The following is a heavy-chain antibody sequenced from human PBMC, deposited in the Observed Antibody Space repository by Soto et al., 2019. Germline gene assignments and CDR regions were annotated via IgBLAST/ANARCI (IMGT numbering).Heavy chain of an antibody. J-gene: IGHJ5*02. V-gene: IGHV4-38-2*01. CDR1: GYSISSGYY. D-gene: IGHD3-22*01. CDR2: IYHGGST. Sequence: SETLSLTCAVSGYSISSGYYWGWLGQPPGKGLGLIGSIYHGGSTYYNPSLNSRVTLSIDMTNNHVSLILNSVTAADTAVYYCARVGPWVPYYYDSSPYTFENWFDPWGQGTLGTVSS. CDR3: ARVGPWVPYYYDSSPYTFENWFDP.